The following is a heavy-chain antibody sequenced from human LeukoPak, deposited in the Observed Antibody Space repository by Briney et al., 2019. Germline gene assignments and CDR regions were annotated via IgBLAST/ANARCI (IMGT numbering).Heavy chain of an antibody. D-gene: IGHD2-2*01. V-gene: IGHV6-1*01. J-gene: IGHJ5*02. CDR1: GDRLPQNIVT. Sequence: SQTLSLTYAISGDRLPQNIVTWNWPTHSPSRGLEWLGYPYYRATWHNDYAVSVRGRITVNPDTSKNQISLHLNSVTPEDTAVYYCARRLTQYDCFDPWGQGILVTVSS. CDR2: PYYRATWHN. CDR3: ARRLTQYDCFDP.